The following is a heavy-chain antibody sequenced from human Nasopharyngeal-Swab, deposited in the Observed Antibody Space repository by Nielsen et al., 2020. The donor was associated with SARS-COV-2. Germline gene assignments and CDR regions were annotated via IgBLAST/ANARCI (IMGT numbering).Heavy chain of an antibody. V-gene: IGHV3-74*01. Sequence: GGSMRLSCAASGFTVSSYWMHWVRQAPGKGLVWVSRINSDGSSTNYAESVKGRFTISRDNAKNTLYLQMNSLRAEDTAVYYCARGTYYDSLTGYSYFDYWGQGTLVTVSS. CDR3: ARGTYYDSLTGYSYFDY. D-gene: IGHD3-9*01. J-gene: IGHJ4*02. CDR2: INSDGSST. CDR1: GFTVSSYW.